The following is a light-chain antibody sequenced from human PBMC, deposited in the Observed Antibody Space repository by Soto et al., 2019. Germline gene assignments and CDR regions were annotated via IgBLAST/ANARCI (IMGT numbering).Light chain of an antibody. CDR3: QQYGGSPMYT. J-gene: IGKJ2*01. CDR1: QSLSSCY. Sequence: EIVLTQSPGTLSLSPGERATISCRASQSLSSCYLAWYQQKPGQAPRLLIYGASSRATGIPDRFSGSGSGTDFTLTISRLEPEDFAVYYCQQYGGSPMYTFGRGTRLEIK. CDR2: GAS. V-gene: IGKV3-20*01.